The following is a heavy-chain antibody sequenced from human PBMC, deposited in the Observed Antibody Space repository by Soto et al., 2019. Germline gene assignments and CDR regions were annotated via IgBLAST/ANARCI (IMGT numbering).Heavy chain of an antibody. CDR1: GFTFSSYA. CDR3: AKDVHYDIVTEIEYCAH. CDR2: ISGTGRVT. Sequence: EVQLLESGGGLVQPGGSLKISCAVSGFTFSSYAMSWVRQAPGKGLEWVYGISGTGRVTNYAESVKGRFTISRDNPKNTLSLEMKSLRAEDTAVYYCAKDVHYDIVTEIEYCAHWGQCTLVTVSS. V-gene: IGHV3-23*01. J-gene: IGHJ1*01. D-gene: IGHD3-9*01.